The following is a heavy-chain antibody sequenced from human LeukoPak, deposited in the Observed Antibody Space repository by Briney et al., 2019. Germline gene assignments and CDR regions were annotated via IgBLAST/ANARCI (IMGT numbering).Heavy chain of an antibody. Sequence: GASVKVCCKASGGTFSSYVISWVRQALGQGLEWMGGIIPIFGTANYAQKFQGRVTITADKSTSTAYMELSSLRSEDTAVYYCARGVVVAADGGMDVWGKGTTVTASS. J-gene: IGHJ6*04. CDR1: GGTFSSYV. CDR2: IIPIFGTA. CDR3: ARGVVVAADGGMDV. V-gene: IGHV1-69*06. D-gene: IGHD2-15*01.